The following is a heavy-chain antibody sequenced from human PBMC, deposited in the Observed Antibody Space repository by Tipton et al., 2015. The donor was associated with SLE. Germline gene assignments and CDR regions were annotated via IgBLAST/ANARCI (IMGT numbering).Heavy chain of an antibody. V-gene: IGHV4-39*07. D-gene: IGHD7-27*01. J-gene: IGHJ4*02. CDR2: IYYSGST. CDR3: ARRQTDPLGFDY. Sequence: TLSLTCTVSGGSISSSSYYWGWIRQPPGKGLEWIGSIYYSGSTYYNPSLKSRVTISVDTSKNQFSLKLSSVTAADTAVYYCARRQTDPLGFDYWGQGTLVTVSS. CDR1: GGSISSSSYY.